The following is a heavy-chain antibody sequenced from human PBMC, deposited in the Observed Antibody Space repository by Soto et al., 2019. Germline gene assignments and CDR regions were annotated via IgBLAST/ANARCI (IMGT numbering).Heavy chain of an antibody. CDR2: SYSGGST. Sequence: EVQLVESGGGLVQPGGSLRLSCAASGFTVSSNYMSWVRQAPGRGLEWVSVSYSGGSTYYADSVKGRFTISRDNSKNTLYLQMNSLRAEDTAVYYCARLASGYYLGFDYWGQGTLVTVSS. J-gene: IGHJ4*02. V-gene: IGHV3-66*01. D-gene: IGHD3-22*01. CDR1: GFTVSSNY. CDR3: ARLASGYYLGFDY.